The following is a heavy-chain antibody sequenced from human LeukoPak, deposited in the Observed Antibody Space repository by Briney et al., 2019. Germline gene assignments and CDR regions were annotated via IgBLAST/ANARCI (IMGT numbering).Heavy chain of an antibody. Sequence: PSENLSLTCTVSGGSISSSSYYWGWIRQPPGKGLEWIGSIYYSGSTYYNPSLKSRVTISVDTPKNQFSLKLSSVTAADTAPYISARHLVAAGYFYYCGQGDPVTISS. CDR1: GGSISSSSYY. J-gene: IGHJ4*02. D-gene: IGHD1-26*01. CDR2: IYYSGST. CDR3: ARHLVAAGYFYY. V-gene: IGHV4-39*01.